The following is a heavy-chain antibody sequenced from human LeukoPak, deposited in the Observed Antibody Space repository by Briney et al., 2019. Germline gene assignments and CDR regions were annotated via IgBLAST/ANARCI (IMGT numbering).Heavy chain of an antibody. V-gene: IGHV3-66*01. Sequence: PGGSLRLSCAASRFTVSSNYMSWVRQAPGKGLEWVSVIYASGGTYYADSVKGRFTISRDNSKEALYLQMNSLRAEDTAVYYCARVSVSFNMPFDYWGQGTLVTVPS. CDR3: ARVSVSFNMPFDY. CDR2: IYASGGT. D-gene: IGHD2-2*01. J-gene: IGHJ4*02. CDR1: RFTVSSNY.